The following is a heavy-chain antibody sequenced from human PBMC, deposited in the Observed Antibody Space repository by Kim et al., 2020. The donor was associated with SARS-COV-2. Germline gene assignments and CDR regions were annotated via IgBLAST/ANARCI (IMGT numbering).Heavy chain of an antibody. J-gene: IGHJ2*01. CDR3: ATDGDSGGNFEDWHLDL. CDR1: GGSLTSGGFY. CDR2: IYHGGTT. D-gene: IGHD4-4*01. V-gene: IGHV4-31*03. Sequence: SETLSLTCIVSGGSLTSGGFYWSWIRQHPQKGLEWIGYIYHGGTTYYSPTFKGRVSMSMDTSKNQLSLRLRAVTAADTGVYYCATDGDSGGNFEDWHLDLWGRGTLVTVSS.